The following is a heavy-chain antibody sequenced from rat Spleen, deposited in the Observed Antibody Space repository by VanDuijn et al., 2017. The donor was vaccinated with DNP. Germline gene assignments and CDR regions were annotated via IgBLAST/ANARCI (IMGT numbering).Heavy chain of an antibody. Sequence: EVHLQESGPGLVQLSQSLFLTCSVTRYPITSTYRWSWIRNFPGDKLEWMVYINSAGNTNYNPSLKCRISITRDTSKNQFFLQVDSVTTEDTATYYCARGDYGGYSHWFDYWGQGTLVTVSS. CDR3: ARGDYGGYSHWFDY. J-gene: IGHJ3*01. D-gene: IGHD1-11*01. CDR2: INSAGNT. CDR1: RYPITSTYR. V-gene: IGHV3-3*01.